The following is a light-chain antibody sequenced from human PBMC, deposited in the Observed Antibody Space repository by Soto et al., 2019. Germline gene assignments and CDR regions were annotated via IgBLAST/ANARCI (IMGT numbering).Light chain of an antibody. CDR3: QQYDSSPIT. J-gene: IGKJ5*01. CDR2: GAS. Sequence: EIVLTQSPATLSLSPGERATLSCRASQSVSSYLAWYQQKPGQAPRLLIYGASSRATGIPDRFSGSGSGTDFTLTISRLEPEDFAVYYCQQYDSSPITFGQGTRREIK. CDR1: QSVSSY. V-gene: IGKV3-20*01.